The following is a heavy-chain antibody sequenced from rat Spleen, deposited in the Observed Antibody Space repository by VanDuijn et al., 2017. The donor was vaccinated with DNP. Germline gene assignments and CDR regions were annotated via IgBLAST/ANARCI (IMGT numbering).Heavy chain of an antibody. CDR1: GFTFSDYY. D-gene: IGHD1-11*01. V-gene: IGHV5-22*01. J-gene: IGHJ2*01. CDR3: ARHRDGGYYFDY. Sequence: EVQLVESGGGLVQPGRSLKLSCAASGFTFSDYYMAWVRQAPTKGLEWVAYISYDGGSTYSGDSEKGRFTVSRDNAKRTLYLQMDSLRSEDTATYYCARHRDGGYYFDYWGQGVMVTVSS. CDR2: ISYDGGST.